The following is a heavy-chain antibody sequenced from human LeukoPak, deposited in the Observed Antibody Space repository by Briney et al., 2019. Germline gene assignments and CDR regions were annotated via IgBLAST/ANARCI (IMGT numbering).Heavy chain of an antibody. D-gene: IGHD4-17*01. J-gene: IGHJ2*01. Sequence: SQTLSLTCTVSGGSISSGGYYWGWIRQHPGKGLEWIGYIYYSGSTYYNPSLKSRVTISVDTSKNHFSLKLSSVTAADTAVYYCASSSGDYNWYFDLWGRGTLVTVSS. CDR3: ASSSGDYNWYFDL. V-gene: IGHV4-31*03. CDR2: IYYSGST. CDR1: GGSISSGGYY.